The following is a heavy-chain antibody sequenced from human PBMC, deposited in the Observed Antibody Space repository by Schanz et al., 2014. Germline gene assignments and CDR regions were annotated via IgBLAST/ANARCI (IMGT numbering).Heavy chain of an antibody. J-gene: IGHJ5*02. CDR1: GGSISSGSYY. CDR2: VYTSGST. V-gene: IGHV4-61*02. D-gene: IGHD6-25*01. Sequence: QVQLQESGPGLVKPSQTLSLTCSVSGGSISSGSYYWNWIRQPAGKGLEWIGRVYTSGSTNYNPSLKSRVTISLDTPKNQFSRKLSSVPAADTAVYYCAREPLSGYNWFDPWGQGSLVTDSS. CDR3: AREPLSGYNWFDP.